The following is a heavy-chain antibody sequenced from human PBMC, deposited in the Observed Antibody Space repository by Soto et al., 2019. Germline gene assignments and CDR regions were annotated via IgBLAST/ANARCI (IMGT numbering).Heavy chain of an antibody. CDR3: ARGSIAAAGGNGY. Sequence: ASVKVSCKASGYTFTNNAMHWVRQAPGQRLEWMGWINAGNGNTKYSQKFQGRVTITRDTSASTAYMELSSLRSEDTAVYYCARGSIAAAGGNGYWGQGTLVTVSS. V-gene: IGHV1-3*01. J-gene: IGHJ4*02. CDR2: INAGNGNT. D-gene: IGHD6-13*01. CDR1: GYTFTNNA.